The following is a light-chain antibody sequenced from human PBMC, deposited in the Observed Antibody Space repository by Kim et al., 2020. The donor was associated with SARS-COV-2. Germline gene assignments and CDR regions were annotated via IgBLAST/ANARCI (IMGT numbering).Light chain of an antibody. CDR3: QQGYTTPRT. CDR1: QSISSY. CDR2: NAS. Sequence: ASVGDSVTITCRASQSISSYLNWYQQNLGKAPKSLIYNASSWHSGVPSRFSGSGSGTDFTLTISSVQPEDVGTYYCQQGYTTPRTFGQGTKVEIK. V-gene: IGKV1-39*01. J-gene: IGKJ1*01.